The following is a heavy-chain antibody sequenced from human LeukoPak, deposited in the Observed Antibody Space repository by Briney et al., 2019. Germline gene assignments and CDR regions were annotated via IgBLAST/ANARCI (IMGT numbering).Heavy chain of an antibody. J-gene: IGHJ4*02. CDR2: IYYSGST. D-gene: IGHD6-6*01. Sequence: PSETLSLTCTVSGGSISTYYWSWIRQPPGKGLEWIAYIYYSGSTNSNPSLKSRVTISLDTSKNQFSLKLSSVTAADTAVYYCARVPGSTSSSNYFDYWGQGTLVTVSS. V-gene: IGHV4-59*01. CDR1: GGSISTYY. CDR3: ARVPGSTSSSNYFDY.